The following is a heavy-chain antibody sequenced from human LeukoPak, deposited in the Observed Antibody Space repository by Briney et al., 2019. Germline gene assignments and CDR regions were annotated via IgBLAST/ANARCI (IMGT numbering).Heavy chain of an antibody. D-gene: IGHD1-26*01. CDR2: SSGSGSTI. V-gene: IGHV3-48*04. J-gene: IGHJ3*02. CDR1: GFTFSSYW. CDR3: ARDLSGTYIMSNAFDI. Sequence: GGSLRLSCAASGFTFSSYWMNWVRQAPGKGLEWISYSSGSGSTISYADSVNGRFIISRGNAKNSLYLQMNSLRAEDTAMYYCARDLSGTYIMSNAFDIWGQGTTVTVS.